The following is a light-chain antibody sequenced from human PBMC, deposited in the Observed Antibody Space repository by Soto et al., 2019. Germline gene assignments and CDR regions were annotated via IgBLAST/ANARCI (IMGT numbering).Light chain of an antibody. V-gene: IGLV2-14*01. CDR3: RI. J-gene: IGLJ1*01. Sequence: QSALTQPASVSGSPGQSITISCTGTSSDVGGYNYVSWYQQHPGKAPKLMIYDVSNRPSGVSNRFSGSKSGNTASLTISGLQAEDEADYYCRIFGTGTKVTVL. CDR1: SSDVGGYNY. CDR2: DVS.